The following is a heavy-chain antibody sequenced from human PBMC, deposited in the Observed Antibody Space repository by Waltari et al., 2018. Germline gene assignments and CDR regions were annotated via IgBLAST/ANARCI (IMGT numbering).Heavy chain of an antibody. J-gene: IGHJ4*02. D-gene: IGHD2-15*01. V-gene: IGHV3-53*01. Sequence: EVQLVEYGGDLIQPGGSLRRSCEVYGFTVSTYDMSWVRQAPGKGLEWVSAIYSGGSSLYLDSVKGRFIMSRDNSKNTVYLQMDNVRAEDTAIYYCTTRLPRNYWGLGTLVTVSS. CDR1: GFTVSTYD. CDR2: IYSGGSS. CDR3: TTRLPRNY.